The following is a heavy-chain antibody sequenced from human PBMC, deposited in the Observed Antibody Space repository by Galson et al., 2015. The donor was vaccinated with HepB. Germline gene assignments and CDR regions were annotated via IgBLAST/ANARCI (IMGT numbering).Heavy chain of an antibody. Sequence: SLRLSCAASGFTFSSYGIHWVRQAPGKGLEWVALISYDGSDEYYADSVKGRFTISRDNSKNTLYLQMNSLRAEDTAVYYCATRHRPYSAYDSGPGNWGQGTLVTVSS. J-gene: IGHJ4*02. V-gene: IGHV3-30*03. CDR1: GFTFSSYG. D-gene: IGHD5-12*01. CDR2: ISYDGSDE. CDR3: ATRHRPYSAYDSGPGN.